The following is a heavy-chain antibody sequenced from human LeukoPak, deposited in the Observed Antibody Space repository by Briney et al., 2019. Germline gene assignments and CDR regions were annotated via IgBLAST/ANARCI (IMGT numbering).Heavy chain of an antibody. D-gene: IGHD6-13*01. CDR3: ASSSWSSEYFHY. J-gene: IGHJ1*01. CDR1: GFTVSDNY. Sequence: GGSLRLSCAASGFTVSDNYMSWVRQAPGKGLEWVSVFYSGGSTRYADSVKGRFAISRDNSKNTLYLQLNSLRAEDTAVYFCASSSWSSEYFHYWGQGTLVTVSS. V-gene: IGHV3-66*01. CDR2: FYSGGST.